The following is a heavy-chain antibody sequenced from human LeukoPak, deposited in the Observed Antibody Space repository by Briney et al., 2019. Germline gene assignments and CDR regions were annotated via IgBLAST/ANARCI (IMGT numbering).Heavy chain of an antibody. CDR3: ARVDPLTGKPFNL. Sequence: PSETLSLTCAVYGGSFSGYYWSWIRQPPGKGLEWIGYIYYSGSTNYNPSLKSRVTISVDTSKNQFSLKLSSVTAADTAVYYCARVDPLTGKPFNLWGQGTLVTVSS. CDR2: IYYSGST. J-gene: IGHJ5*02. D-gene: IGHD3-9*01. CDR1: GGSFSGYY. V-gene: IGHV4-59*01.